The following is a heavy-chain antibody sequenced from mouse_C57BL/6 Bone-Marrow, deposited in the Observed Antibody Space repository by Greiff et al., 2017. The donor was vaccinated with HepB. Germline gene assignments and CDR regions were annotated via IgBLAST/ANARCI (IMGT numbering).Heavy chain of an antibody. CDR1: GYTFTSYW. V-gene: IGHV1-61*01. CDR3: ARGGLRVPAAY. CDR2: IYPSDSET. D-gene: IGHD2-4*01. J-gene: IGHJ3*01. Sequence: QVQLQQPGAELVRPGSSVKLSCKASGYTFTSYWMDWVKQRPGQGLEWIGNIYPSDSETHYNQKFKDKATLTVDKSSSTAYMQLSSLTSEDSAVYYCARGGLRVPAAYWGQGTLVTVSA.